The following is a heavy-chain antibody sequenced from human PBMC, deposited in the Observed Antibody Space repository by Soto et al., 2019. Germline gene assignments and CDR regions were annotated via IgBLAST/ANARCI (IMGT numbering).Heavy chain of an antibody. CDR1: GYTFTGYY. D-gene: IGHD6-13*01. Sequence: ASVKVSCKASGYTFTGYYMHWVRQAPGQGLEWMGWINPNSGGTNYAQKFQSWVTMTRDTSISTAYMELSRLRSDDTAVYYCARSPKLTGYSSSWYADHAFRREFYYYYGMDVWGQGTTVTVSS. J-gene: IGHJ6*02. CDR3: ARSPKLTGYSSSWYADHAFRREFYYYYGMDV. V-gene: IGHV1-2*04. CDR2: INPNSGGT.